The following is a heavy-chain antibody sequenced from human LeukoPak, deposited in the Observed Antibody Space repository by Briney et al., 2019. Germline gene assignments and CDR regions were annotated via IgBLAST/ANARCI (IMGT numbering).Heavy chain of an antibody. D-gene: IGHD4-23*01. CDR3: AGDRPDYGGNAGWVFDY. Sequence: PSETLSLTCTVSGGSISSSSYYWGWIRQPPGKGLEWIGSIYYSGSTYYNPSLKSRVTISVDTSKNQFSLKLSSVTAADTAVYYCAGDRPDYGGNAGWVFDYWGQGTLVTVSS. J-gene: IGHJ4*02. V-gene: IGHV4-39*02. CDR1: GGSISSSSYY. CDR2: IYYSGST.